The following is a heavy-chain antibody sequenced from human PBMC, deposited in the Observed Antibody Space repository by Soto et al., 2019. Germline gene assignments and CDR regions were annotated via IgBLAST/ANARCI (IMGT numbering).Heavy chain of an antibody. V-gene: IGHV4-4*02. D-gene: IGHD1-26*01. CDR2: IYHSGST. CDR1: AGSIISSNC. CDR3: ARISGSYYYGMDV. J-gene: IGHJ6*02. Sequence: AVPRSLTCAVRAGSIISSNCCSWVRQPPGKGLEWIGEIYHSGSTNYNPSLKSRVTISVDKSKNQFSLKLSSVTAADTAVYYCARISGSYYYGMDVWGQGTTVT.